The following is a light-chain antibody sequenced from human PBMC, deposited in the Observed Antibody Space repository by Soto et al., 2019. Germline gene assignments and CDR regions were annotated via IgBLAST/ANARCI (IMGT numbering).Light chain of an antibody. CDR3: QHSYGTPRT. CDR1: QSISSY. CDR2: GAS. V-gene: IGKV1-39*01. Sequence: DIQMTQSPSSLSASVGDRVTITCRASQSISSYLNWYQQKPGKAPKFLIYGASRLQSGVPSRFSGSGSGTDFTLTISSLQPEDYASYYCQHSYGTPRTFAGGTEV. J-gene: IGKJ4*01.